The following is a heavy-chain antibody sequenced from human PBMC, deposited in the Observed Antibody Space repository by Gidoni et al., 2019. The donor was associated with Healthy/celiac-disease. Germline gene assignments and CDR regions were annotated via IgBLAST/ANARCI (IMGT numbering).Heavy chain of an antibody. D-gene: IGHD2-15*01. J-gene: IGHJ4*02. CDR1: GGSISSYY. Sequence: QVQLQESGPGLVKPSETLSLPCTVSGGSISSYYWSWIRQPPGKGLEWIGYIYYSGSTNYNPSLKSRVTISVDTSKNQFSLKLSSVTAADTAVYYCARVRVVVASSRYYFDYWGQGTLVTVSS. V-gene: IGHV4-59*01. CDR2: IYYSGST. CDR3: ARVRVVVASSRYYFDY.